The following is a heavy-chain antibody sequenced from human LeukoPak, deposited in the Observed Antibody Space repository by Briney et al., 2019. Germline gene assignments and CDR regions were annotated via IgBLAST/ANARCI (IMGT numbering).Heavy chain of an antibody. CDR2: ISYDGSNK. V-gene: IGHV3-30*18. D-gene: IGHD6-19*01. J-gene: IGHJ4*02. CDR3: AKLGGIAVAGPLTRNDY. CDR1: GFTFSSYG. Sequence: TGGSLRLSCAASGFTFSSYGMHGVRQAPGKGLEGVAVISYDGSNKYYADSVKGRFTISRDNSKNTLYLKMNSLRAEDTAVYYCAKLGGIAVAGPLTRNDYWGQGTLVTVSS.